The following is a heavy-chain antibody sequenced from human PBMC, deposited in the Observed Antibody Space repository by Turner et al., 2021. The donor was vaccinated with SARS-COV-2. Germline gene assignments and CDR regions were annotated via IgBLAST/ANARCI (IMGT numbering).Heavy chain of an antibody. CDR1: GGTFSSYA. V-gene: IGHV1-69*10. D-gene: IGHD1-26*01. CDR2: IIPILGIA. CDR3: ARDGKWEPLDY. Sequence: QVQLVQSGAEVKKPGSAVKVSCKASGGTFSSYAISWVRQAPGQGLEWMGGIIPILGIANYAQKFQGRVTITADKSRSSAYMELSSLRSEDTAVYYCARDGKWEPLDYWGQGTLVTVSS. J-gene: IGHJ4*02.